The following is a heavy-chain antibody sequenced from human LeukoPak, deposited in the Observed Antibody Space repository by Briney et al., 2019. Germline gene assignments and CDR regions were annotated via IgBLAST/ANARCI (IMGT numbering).Heavy chain of an antibody. CDR1: GGSISSYY. D-gene: IGHD2-15*01. V-gene: IGHV4-4*07. J-gene: IGHJ4*02. CDR3: ARAAGPLGYCSGGSCYSVPYFDY. Sequence: PSETLSLTCTVSGGSISSYYWSWIRQPAGKGLQWIGRIYTSGSTNYNPSLKTRVTMSVDTSKNKFSLKLSSVTAADTAVYYCARAAGPLGYCSGGSCYSVPYFDYWGQGTLVTVSS. CDR2: IYTSGST.